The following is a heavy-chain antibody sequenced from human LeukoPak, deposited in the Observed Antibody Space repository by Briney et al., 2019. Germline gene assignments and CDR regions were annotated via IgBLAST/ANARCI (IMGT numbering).Heavy chain of an antibody. CDR3: ARQVDCSGGSCYTFDY. J-gene: IGHJ4*02. V-gene: IGHV4-39*01. D-gene: IGHD2-15*01. CDR1: GGSISSSSYY. CDR2: IYYSGST. Sequence: SETLSLTCTVSGGSISSSSYYWGWIRQPPGKGLEWIRSIYYSGSTYYNPSLKSRVTISVDTSKNQFSLKLSSVTAADTAVYYCARQVDCSGGSCYTFDYWGQGTLVTVSS.